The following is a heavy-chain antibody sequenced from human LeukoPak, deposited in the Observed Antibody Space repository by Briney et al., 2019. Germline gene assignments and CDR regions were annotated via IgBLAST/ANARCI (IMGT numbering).Heavy chain of an antibody. J-gene: IGHJ4*02. V-gene: IGHV4-39*07. CDR3: ARDVRLGELSAGDY. CDR2: IYYSGST. D-gene: IGHD3-16*02. Sequence: SETLSLTCTVSGGSISSSSYYWGWIRQPPGKGLEWIGSIYYSGSTYYNPSFQSRVTISGDTSKSQFSLRLTSVTAADTAVYFCARDVRLGELSAGDYWGQGALVTVSS. CDR1: GGSISSSSYY.